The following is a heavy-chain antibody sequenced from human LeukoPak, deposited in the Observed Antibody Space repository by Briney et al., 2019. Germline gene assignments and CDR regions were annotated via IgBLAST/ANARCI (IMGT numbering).Heavy chain of an antibody. CDR3: ARIGYSSSGFDY. CDR1: GFTFSSYG. V-gene: IGHV3-7*01. J-gene: IGHJ4*02. CDR2: IKQDGTEK. D-gene: IGHD6-6*01. Sequence: GGSLRLSCAASGFTFSSYGMHWVRQAPGKGLEWVANIKQDGTEKNYVDSVKGRFTISRDNAKNSVYLQMNSLRAEDTAAYYCARIGYSSSGFDYWGQGTLVTVSS.